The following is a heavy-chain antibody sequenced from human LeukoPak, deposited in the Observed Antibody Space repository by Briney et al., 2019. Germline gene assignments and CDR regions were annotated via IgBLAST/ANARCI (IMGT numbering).Heavy chain of an antibody. V-gene: IGHV3-21*01. CDR3: ARGEYSSSWYLAFDI. CDR1: GFTFSSYS. D-gene: IGHD6-13*01. Sequence: PGGSLRLSCAASGFTFSSYSMNWVRQAPGKGLEWVSSISSSSSYIYYADSVKGRFTISRDNAKNSLYLQMNSLRAEDTAVYYCARGEYSSSWYLAFDIWGQGTMVTVSS. J-gene: IGHJ3*02. CDR2: ISSSSSYI.